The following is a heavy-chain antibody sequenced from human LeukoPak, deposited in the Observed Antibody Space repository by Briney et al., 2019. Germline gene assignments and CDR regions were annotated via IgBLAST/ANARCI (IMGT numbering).Heavy chain of an antibody. V-gene: IGHV4-4*07. CDR1: GGSITGYY. Sequence: PSETLSLTCTVSGGSITGYYWSWIQQPAGKGLEWIGRIYTTGITHYNPSPRGRVSLSVDTSKNQFSLKLNSATAADTAVYYCARGIAVAGTVAFDIWGQGTKVTVSS. D-gene: IGHD6-19*01. J-gene: IGHJ3*02. CDR2: IYTTGIT. CDR3: ARGIAVAGTVAFDI.